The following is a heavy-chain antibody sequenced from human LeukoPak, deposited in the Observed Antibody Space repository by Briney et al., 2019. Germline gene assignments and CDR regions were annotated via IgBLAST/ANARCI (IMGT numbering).Heavy chain of an antibody. CDR1: GFTFDDYG. CDR3: ARGRSMVRGAQYFDY. J-gene: IGHJ4*02. V-gene: IGHV3-20*04. CDR2: INWNGGST. Sequence: GGSLRLSCAASGFTFDDYGMSWVRQAPGKGLEWVSGINWNGGSTGYADSVKGRFTISRDNAKNSLYLQMNSLRAEDTAVYYCARGRSMVRGAQYFDYWGQGTLVTVSS. D-gene: IGHD3-10*01.